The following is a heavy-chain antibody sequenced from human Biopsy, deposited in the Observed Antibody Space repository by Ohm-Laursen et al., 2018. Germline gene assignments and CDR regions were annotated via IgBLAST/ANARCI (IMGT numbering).Heavy chain of an antibody. CDR3: ARDYDTSGYYYVS. V-gene: IGHV4-39*01. CDR1: GGSISNNNYY. J-gene: IGHJ5*02. Sequence: GTLSLTCSVSGGSISNNNYYWGWIRRPPGKGLEWIGSIFYRGSTHYKPSLKSRVNISVDTSKNQFSLKLNSVTAADTAVYYCARDYDTSGYYYVSWGQGTLVTVSS. D-gene: IGHD3-22*01. CDR2: IFYRGST.